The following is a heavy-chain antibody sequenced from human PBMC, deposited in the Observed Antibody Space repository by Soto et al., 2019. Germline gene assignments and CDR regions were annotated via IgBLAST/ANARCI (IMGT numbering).Heavy chain of an antibody. CDR3: ARDRAGGDLHYFDY. CDR2: IYYSGST. V-gene: IGHV4-31*03. Sequence: TSETLSLTCTASGGSISSGGYYWSWIRQHPGKGLEWIGYIYYSGSTYYNPSLKSRVTISVDTSKNQFSLKLSSVTAADTAVYYCARDRAGGDLHYFDYWGQGTLVTVSS. J-gene: IGHJ4*02. D-gene: IGHD2-21*02. CDR1: GGSISSGGYY.